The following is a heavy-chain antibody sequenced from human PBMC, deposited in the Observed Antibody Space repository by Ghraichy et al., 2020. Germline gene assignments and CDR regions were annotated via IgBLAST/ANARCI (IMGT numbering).Heavy chain of an antibody. CDR3: ARDLGYSSSEYFQH. D-gene: IGHD6-13*01. J-gene: IGHJ1*01. Sequence: ASVKVSCKASGYTFTSYGISWVRQAPGQGLEWMGWISAYNGNTNYAQKLQGRVTMTTDTSTCTAYMELRSLRSDDTAVYYCARDLGYSSSEYFQHWGQGTLVTVSS. V-gene: IGHV1-18*04. CDR2: ISAYNGNT. CDR1: GYTFTSYG.